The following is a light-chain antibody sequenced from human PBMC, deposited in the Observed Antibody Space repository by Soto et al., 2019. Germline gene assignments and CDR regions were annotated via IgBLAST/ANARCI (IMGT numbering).Light chain of an antibody. CDR3: SSYTSSSYVV. J-gene: IGLJ2*01. Sequence: QSALTQPASVSGSPGQSITISCTGTSSEVGGYNYVSWYQQHPGKAPKLMIYDVSNRPSAVSNRVSGPKSRNTPSLTISRLSAEDDADYYCSSYTSSSYVVFGGGTKLTVL. V-gene: IGLV2-14*01. CDR2: DVS. CDR1: SSEVGGYNY.